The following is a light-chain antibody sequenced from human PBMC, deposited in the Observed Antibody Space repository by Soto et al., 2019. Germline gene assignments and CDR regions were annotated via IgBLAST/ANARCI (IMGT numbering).Light chain of an antibody. CDR2: LGS. CDR1: QSLLHSNGYNY. Sequence: IVITHSALSLPCTPGDPSSISCRSSQSLLHSNGYNYLDWYLQKPGQSPQLLIYLGSNRASGVPDRFSGSGSGTDFTLKISRVEAEDVGVYYCMQPLQSWTFGQGTKVDIK. CDR3: MQPLQSWT. J-gene: IGKJ1*01. V-gene: IGKV2-28*01.